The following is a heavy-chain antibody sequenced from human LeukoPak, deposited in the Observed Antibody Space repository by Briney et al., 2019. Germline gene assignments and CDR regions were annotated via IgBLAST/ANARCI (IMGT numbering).Heavy chain of an antibody. D-gene: IGHD3-22*01. CDR2: IYYSGST. CDR3: ARGVSYYDSSGYYNEYFQH. Sequence: SETLSLTCTVSGGSISSYYWSWIRQPPGKGLEWIGYIYYSGSTNYNPSLKSRVTISVDTSKNQISLKLSSVTAADPAVYYCARGVSYYDSSGYYNEYFQHWGEGTLVTVSS. CDR1: GGSISSYY. J-gene: IGHJ1*01. V-gene: IGHV4-59*08.